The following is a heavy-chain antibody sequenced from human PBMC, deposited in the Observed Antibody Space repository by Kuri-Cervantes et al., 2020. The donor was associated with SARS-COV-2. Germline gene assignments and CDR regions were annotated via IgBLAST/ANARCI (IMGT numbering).Heavy chain of an antibody. D-gene: IGHD3-16*01. V-gene: IGHV3-48*03. Sequence: GGSLRLSCAASGFTFISYAMSWVRQAPGKGLEWVSYISSSGSTIYYADSLKGRFTISRDNAKNSLYLQMNSLRAEDTAVYYCAPRGEGSGFDYWGQGTLVTVSS. CDR2: ISSSGSTI. CDR3: APRGEGSGFDY. J-gene: IGHJ4*02. CDR1: GFTFISYA.